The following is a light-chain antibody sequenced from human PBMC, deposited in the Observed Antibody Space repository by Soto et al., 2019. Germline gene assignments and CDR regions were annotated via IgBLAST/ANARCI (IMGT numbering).Light chain of an antibody. CDR2: EVS. CDR1: SSDVGGYNS. Sequence: QSALTQPASVSGSPGQSITISCTGTSSDVGGYNSVSWYQQRPGNAPKLMIYEVSDRPSGVSNRFSGSKSGNTASLTISGLQSDDEGDYYCSSYRTNGTLYVFGTGTKVTVL. J-gene: IGLJ1*01. CDR3: SSYRTNGTLYV. V-gene: IGLV2-14*03.